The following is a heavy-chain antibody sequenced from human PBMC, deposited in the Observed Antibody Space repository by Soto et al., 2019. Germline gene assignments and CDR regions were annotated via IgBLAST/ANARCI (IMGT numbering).Heavy chain of an antibody. CDR1: GYSFTSYW. V-gene: IGHV5-51*01. Sequence: XESLTISWKGSGYSFTSYWIGLVRQMPGKGLEWMGNIYPGDSYTIYTPSFQAQVTISANKSITSSYLHWISLKASDTAMYYCARHTFAPRIAAAGIPLYYYGMDVWGQGTTVTFSS. J-gene: IGHJ6*02. CDR3: ARHTFAPRIAAAGIPLYYYGMDV. CDR2: IYPGDSYT. D-gene: IGHD6-13*01.